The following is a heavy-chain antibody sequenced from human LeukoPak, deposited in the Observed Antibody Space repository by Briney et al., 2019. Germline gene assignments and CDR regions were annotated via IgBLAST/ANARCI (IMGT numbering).Heavy chain of an antibody. CDR3: AKDGIMVVAATPVDY. D-gene: IGHD2-15*01. V-gene: IGHV3-23*01. Sequence: GGSLRHSCAASGWTFISYAMSRVRQAPGKGLEWVSAISGSGGSTYYADSVKGRFTISRDNSKNTLYLQMNSLRAEDTAVYYCAKDGIMVVAATPVDYWGQGTLVTVSS. J-gene: IGHJ4*02. CDR1: GWTFISYA. CDR2: ISGSGGST.